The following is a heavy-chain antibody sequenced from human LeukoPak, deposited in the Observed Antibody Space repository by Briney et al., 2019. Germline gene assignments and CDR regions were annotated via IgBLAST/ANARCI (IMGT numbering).Heavy chain of an antibody. D-gene: IGHD3-10*01. Sequence: SETLSLTCAVYGGSFSGYYWSWIRQPPGKGLEWIGEINHSGSTNYNPSLKSRVTISVDTSKNQFSLKLSSVTAADTAVYYCARGAGPLLFYYYYYMDVWGKGTTVTISS. J-gene: IGHJ6*03. CDR1: GGSFSGYY. V-gene: IGHV4-34*01. CDR2: INHSGST. CDR3: ARGAGPLLFYYYYYMDV.